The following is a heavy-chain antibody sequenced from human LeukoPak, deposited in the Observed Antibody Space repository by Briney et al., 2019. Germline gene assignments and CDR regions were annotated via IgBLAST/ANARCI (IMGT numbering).Heavy chain of an antibody. D-gene: IGHD2-2*01. CDR3: AKGVYCSSTSCYPDFQH. J-gene: IGHJ1*01. V-gene: IGHV3-30*02. CDR2: IRYDGSNK. CDR1: GFTFSSYG. Sequence: GGSLRLSCAASGFTFSSYGMHWVRQAPGKGLEWVAFIRYDGSNKYYADSVKGRFTISRDNSKNTLYPQMNSLRAEDTAVYYCAKGVYCSSTSCYPDFQHWGQGTLVTVSS.